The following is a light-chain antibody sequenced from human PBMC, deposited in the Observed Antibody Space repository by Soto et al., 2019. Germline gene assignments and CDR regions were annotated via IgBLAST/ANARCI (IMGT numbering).Light chain of an antibody. Sequence: IGLTQSPATLCLSTGERATLSCRASQSVSRNLAWYQQKPCQAPRLLIYDASNRATGIPARFSGSGSVTDFTLTISSLEPEDFAVYYCQQRSNWATFGPGTKVDI. CDR3: QQRSNWAT. CDR1: QSVSRN. CDR2: DAS. J-gene: IGKJ3*01. V-gene: IGKV3-11*01.